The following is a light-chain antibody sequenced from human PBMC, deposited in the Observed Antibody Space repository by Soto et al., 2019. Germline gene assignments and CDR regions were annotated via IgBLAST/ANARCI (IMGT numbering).Light chain of an antibody. CDR2: GAS. Sequence: EIVLTQSPGTLSLSPVDRATLSCGSSQSVTSNYLAWYQQKPGQAPRLLIYGASSRATGIPDRFSGSGSGTDFTLTISRLEPEDFAVYYCQQYGNSPRTFGQGTKVDI. CDR1: QSVTSNY. CDR3: QQYGNSPRT. V-gene: IGKV3-20*01. J-gene: IGKJ1*01.